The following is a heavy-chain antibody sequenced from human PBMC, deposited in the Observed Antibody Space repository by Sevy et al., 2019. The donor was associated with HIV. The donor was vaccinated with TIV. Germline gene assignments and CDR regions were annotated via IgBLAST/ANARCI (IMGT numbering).Heavy chain of an antibody. CDR1: GFTFSSYG. D-gene: IGHD3-10*01. Sequence: GGSLRLSCAASGFTFSSYGMHWVRQAPGKGLEWVAVISYDGSNKYYADSVKRRFTISRDNSKNTLYLQMNSLRAEDTAVYYCAKDPGSGSYYYYGMDVWGQGTTVTVSS. V-gene: IGHV3-30*18. CDR2: ISYDGSNK. J-gene: IGHJ6*02. CDR3: AKDPGSGSYYYYGMDV.